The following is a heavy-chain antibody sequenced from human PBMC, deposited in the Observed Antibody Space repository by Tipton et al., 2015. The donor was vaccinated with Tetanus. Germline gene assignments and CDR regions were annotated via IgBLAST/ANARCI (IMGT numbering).Heavy chain of an antibody. CDR3: AREGVWRGGRFFSGDCDN. CDR2: SWYDGTDK. D-gene: IGHD3-16*01. CDR1: GFIFSSYG. J-gene: IGHJ4*02. V-gene: IGHV3-33*01. Sequence: SLRLSCAASGFIFSSYGIHWVRQAPGKGLEWVAVSWYDGTDKYYADSVKGRFTISRDNSKNTLYLQMNSLRAEDTAVYYCAREGVWRGGRFFSGDCDNGGQGTRVPVSS.